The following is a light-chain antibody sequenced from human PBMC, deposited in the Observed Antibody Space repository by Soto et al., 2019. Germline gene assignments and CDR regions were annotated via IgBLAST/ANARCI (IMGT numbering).Light chain of an antibody. CDR1: QSITSSN. V-gene: IGKV3-20*01. CDR2: RAS. CDR3: QHYENSLWT. Sequence: IVLTQSPGTLSLSPGERVTLSCRASQSITSSNLDWYQQKPGQAPRLLIYRASSRATGIPDIFSGSGSGTDFALTISRLEAEDFAVYYCQHYENSLWTFGQGTKVEIK. J-gene: IGKJ1*01.